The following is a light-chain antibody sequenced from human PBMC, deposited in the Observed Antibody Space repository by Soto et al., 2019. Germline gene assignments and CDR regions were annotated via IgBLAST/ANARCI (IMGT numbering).Light chain of an antibody. CDR1: QSVSSY. J-gene: IGKJ1*01. CDR3: QQYGHSPRT. V-gene: IGKV3-20*01. CDR2: AAS. Sequence: EIVMTQSPATLSVSPGERATLSCRASQSVSSYLAWYQQKAGQSPRLLIYAASARAIGIPDRFSGSGSGTDFTLTISRLEPEDFAVYYCQQYGHSPRTFGQGTKVDIK.